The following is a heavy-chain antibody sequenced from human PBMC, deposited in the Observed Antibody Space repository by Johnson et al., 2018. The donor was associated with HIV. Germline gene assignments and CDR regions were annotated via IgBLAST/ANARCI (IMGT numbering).Heavy chain of an antibody. J-gene: IGHJ3*02. V-gene: IGHV3-30*02. CDR3: VRDRGTMLLDGAFDI. D-gene: IGHD3-10*01. CDR1: GFTFSSYG. Sequence: QVQLVESGGGVVQPGGSLRLSCAASGFTFSSYGMHWVRQAPGKGLEWVAFIRYDGSNKYYADSVKGRFTISRDNSKNTLYLQMNSLRAEDTAVYYCVRDRGTMLLDGAFDIWGQGTMVTVSS. CDR2: IRYDGSNK.